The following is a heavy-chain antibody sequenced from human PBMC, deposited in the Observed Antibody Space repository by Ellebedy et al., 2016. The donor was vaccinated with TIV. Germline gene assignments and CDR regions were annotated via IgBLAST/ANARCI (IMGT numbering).Heavy chain of an antibody. J-gene: IGHJ4*02. CDR2: FDPEDGET. V-gene: IGHV1-18*01. D-gene: IGHD3-16*01. CDR1: GYTFTSYG. CDR3: ARDAVTGNFDY. Sequence: ASVKVSCKASGYTFTSYGISWVRQAPGKGLEWMGGFDPEDGETIYAQKFQGRVTITRDTSASTAYMELSSLRSEDTAVYYCARDAVTGNFDYWGQGTPVTVSS.